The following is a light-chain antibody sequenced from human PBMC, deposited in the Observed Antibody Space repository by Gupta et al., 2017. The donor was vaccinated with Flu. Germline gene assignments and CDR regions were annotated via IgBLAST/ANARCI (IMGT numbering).Light chain of an antibody. CDR3: QQSDSTPYN. Sequence: IQMTDAPTSRSASVGDRVTITCRGKQGISSYLNWQQQKPGKAPKLLIYAASSLQSGVPWRFSGSGSATYFTLTISRLQPEDFANYYCQQSDSTPYNFGQGTKLEIK. CDR2: AAS. V-gene: IGKV1-39*01. J-gene: IGKJ2*01. CDR1: QGISSY.